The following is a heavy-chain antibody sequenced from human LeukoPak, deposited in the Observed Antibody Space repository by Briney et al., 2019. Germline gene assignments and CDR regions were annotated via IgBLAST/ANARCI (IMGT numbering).Heavy chain of an antibody. Sequence: ASVKVSCKASGYTLTGYYIHWVRQAPGQGLEWMGWINPNSGGTNYAQKFQGRVTMTRDTSTTTAYMELRSLRSDDTAVYYCARAGAVVDNWFDPWGQGTLVTVSS. CDR2: INPNSGGT. CDR3: ARAGAVVDNWFDP. J-gene: IGHJ5*02. CDR1: GYTLTGYY. V-gene: IGHV1-2*02. D-gene: IGHD2-15*01.